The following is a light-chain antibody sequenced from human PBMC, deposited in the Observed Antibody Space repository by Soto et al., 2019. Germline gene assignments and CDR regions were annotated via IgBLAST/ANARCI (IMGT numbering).Light chain of an antibody. CDR2: WAS. J-gene: IGKJ2*01. CDR1: QSVLYSSNNKNY. Sequence: DIVMTQSPDSLAVSLGERATINCKSSQSVLYSSNNKNYLAWYQQKPGQPPKLLIYWASTRESGVPDRFSGSGSGTDFTLTISSLQAEDVAVYYCQQDYSTPPYTFGQGTTLEIK. V-gene: IGKV4-1*01. CDR3: QQDYSTPPYT.